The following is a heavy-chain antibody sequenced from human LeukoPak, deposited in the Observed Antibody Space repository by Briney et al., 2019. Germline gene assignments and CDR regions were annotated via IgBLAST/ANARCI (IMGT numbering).Heavy chain of an antibody. CDR2: ISTSGGTR. V-gene: IGHV3-48*03. Sequence: PGGSLRLSCTASGFFFSAYEMNWVRQAPGKGLEWISYISTSGGTRYYADSVKGRFTVSRDNAKNSLYLQMDSLRLDDTAVYYCARVGSFADLYSDYWGQGVLVTVSS. J-gene: IGHJ4*02. D-gene: IGHD3/OR15-3a*01. CDR3: ARVGSFADLYSDY. CDR1: GFFFSAYE.